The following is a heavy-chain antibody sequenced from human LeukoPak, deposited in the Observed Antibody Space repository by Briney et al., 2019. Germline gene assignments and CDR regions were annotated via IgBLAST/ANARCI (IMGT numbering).Heavy chain of an antibody. V-gene: IGHV3-30*04. J-gene: IGHJ4*02. CDR2: ISCDGSNK. CDR1: GFTFSSYA. D-gene: IGHD3-10*01. CDR3: ARELDAGSELLWFGELRY. Sequence: PGRSLRLSCAASGFTFSSYAMHWVRQAPGKGLEWVAVISCDGSNKYYADSVKGRFTIFRDNSKNTLYLQMNSLRAEDTAVYYCARELDAGSELLWFGELRYWGQGTLVTVSS.